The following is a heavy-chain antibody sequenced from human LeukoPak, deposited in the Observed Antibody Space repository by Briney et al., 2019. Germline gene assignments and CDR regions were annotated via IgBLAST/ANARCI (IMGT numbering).Heavy chain of an antibody. CDR1: GGSISSHF. J-gene: IGHJ6*03. Sequence: SETLSLTCTVSGGSISSHFWSWIRQPPGNGLEWIGYIYYSVSTNYNPSLKSRVTTSVDTSKNQFSLKLSSVTAADTAVYYCARDHLPAAAPGYYMDVWGKGTTVTVSS. CDR2: IYYSVST. CDR3: ARDHLPAAAPGYYMDV. D-gene: IGHD6-13*01. V-gene: IGHV4-59*11.